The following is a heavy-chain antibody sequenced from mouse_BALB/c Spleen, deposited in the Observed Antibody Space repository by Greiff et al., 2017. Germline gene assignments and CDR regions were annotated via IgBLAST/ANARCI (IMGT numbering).Heavy chain of an antibody. D-gene: IGHD1-1*02. V-gene: IGHV1-69*02. Sequence: QVQLQQPGAELVKPGASVKLSCKASGYTFTSYWMHWVKQRPGQGLEWIGEIDPSDSYTNYNQKFKGKATLTVDKSSSTAYMQLSSLTSEDSAVYYCARLRGGYGPRAMDYWGQGTSVTVSS. CDR3: ARLRGGYGPRAMDY. J-gene: IGHJ4*01. CDR1: GYTFTSYW. CDR2: IDPSDSYT.